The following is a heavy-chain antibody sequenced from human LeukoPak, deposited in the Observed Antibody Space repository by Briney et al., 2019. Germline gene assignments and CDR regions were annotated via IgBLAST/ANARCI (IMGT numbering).Heavy chain of an antibody. CDR2: INPNSGGT. D-gene: IGHD2-8*01. CDR3: ARDRALGYCTNGVCYHFDY. CDR1: GYTFTGYY. V-gene: IGHV1-2*02. Sequence: ASVKVSCKASGYTFTGYYMHWVRQAPGQGLEWMGWINPNSGGTNYAQKFQGRVTMTRDTSISTAYMELSRLRSDDTAVYYCARDRALGYCTNGVCYHFDYWGQGTLVTVSS. J-gene: IGHJ4*02.